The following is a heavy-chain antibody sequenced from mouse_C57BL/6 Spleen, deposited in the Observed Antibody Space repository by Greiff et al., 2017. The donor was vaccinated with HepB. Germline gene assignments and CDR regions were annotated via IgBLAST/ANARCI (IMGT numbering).Heavy chain of an antibody. Sequence: EVKLMESGGGLVKPGGSLKLSCAASGFTFSDYGIHWVRQAPEKGLEWVAYISSGSSTIYYADTVKGRFTISRDNAKNTLFLQMTSLRSEDTAMYYCARRRFITTVVPPYAMDYWGQGTSVTVSS. CDR1: GFTFSDYG. V-gene: IGHV5-17*01. J-gene: IGHJ4*01. CDR2: ISSGSSTI. D-gene: IGHD1-1*01. CDR3: ARRRFITTVVPPYAMDY.